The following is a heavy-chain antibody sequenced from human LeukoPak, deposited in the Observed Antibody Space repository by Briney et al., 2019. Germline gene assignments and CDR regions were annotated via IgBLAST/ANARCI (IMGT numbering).Heavy chain of an antibody. CDR1: GYTFTSNY. D-gene: IGHD3-10*01. J-gene: IGHJ6*03. V-gene: IGHV1-46*01. CDR3: ARVKGGSGSYYNYYYYYMDV. CDR2: ISPSGGST. Sequence: ASVKVSCKAFGYTFTSNYMHWVRQAPGQGPEWMGVISPSGGSTTYAQKFQGRVTLTRDMSTSTDYLELSSLRAEDTAVYYCARVKGGSGSYYNYYYYYMDVWGKGTTVTISS.